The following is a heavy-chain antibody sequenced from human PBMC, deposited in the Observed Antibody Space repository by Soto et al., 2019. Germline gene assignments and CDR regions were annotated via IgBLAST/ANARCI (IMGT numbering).Heavy chain of an antibody. D-gene: IGHD3-22*01. Sequence: QVQLVQSGAEVKKPGSSVTVSCKASGGTFSSYAISWVRLAPGQGLEWMGGIIPIFGSAHYAQKFQGRVTITADESTSTAYMELSSLRSEATAVHYCASVYYDSSCPLLAFDLWGQGTTVTVSS. CDR1: GGTFSSYA. J-gene: IGHJ3*01. V-gene: IGHV1-69*12. CDR2: IIPIFGSA. CDR3: ASVYYDSSCPLLAFDL.